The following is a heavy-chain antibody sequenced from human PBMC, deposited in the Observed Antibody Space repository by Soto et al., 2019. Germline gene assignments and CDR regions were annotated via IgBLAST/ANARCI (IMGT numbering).Heavy chain of an antibody. D-gene: IGHD2-2*01. CDR2: INHSGST. CDR3: ATLPGRIPAAMWGSWGYYYGMDV. V-gene: IGHV4-34*01. J-gene: IGHJ6*02. CDR1: GGSFSGYY. Sequence: SETLSLTCAVYGGSFSGYYWSWIRQPPGKGLEWIGEINHSGSTNYNPSLKSRVTISVETSKNQFSLKLSSVTAADTAVYYGATLPGRIPAAMWGSWGYYYGMDVWGQGTTVTVSS.